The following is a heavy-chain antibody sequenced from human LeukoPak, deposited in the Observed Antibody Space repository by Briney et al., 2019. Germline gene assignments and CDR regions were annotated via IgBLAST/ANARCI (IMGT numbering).Heavy chain of an antibody. J-gene: IGHJ4*02. CDR1: GGSISSYY. CDR3: ARGHIVGATAGPTYFDY. V-gene: IGHV4-59*01. CDR2: IYYIGST. Sequence: SETLSLTCTVSGGSISSYYWSWIRQPPGKGLEYIGYIYYIGSTNYNPSLKSRVTISVDTSKNQFSLKLSSVTAADTAVYYCARGHIVGATAGPTYFDYWGQGTLVTVSS. D-gene: IGHD1-26*01.